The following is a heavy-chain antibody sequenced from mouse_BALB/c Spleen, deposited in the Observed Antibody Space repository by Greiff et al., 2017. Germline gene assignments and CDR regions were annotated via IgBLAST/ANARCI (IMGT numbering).Heavy chain of an antibody. CDR1: GYTFTSYT. D-gene: IGHD3-2*01. CDR2: INPSSGYT. Sequence: VQLVESGAELARPGASVKMSCKASGYTFTSYTMHWVKQRPGQGLEWIGYINPSSGYTNYNQKFKDKATLTADKSSSTAYMQLSSLTSEDSAVYYCARDSTGYSSWFAYWGQGTLVTVSA. CDR3: ARDSTGYSSWFAY. V-gene: IGHV1-4*01. J-gene: IGHJ3*01.